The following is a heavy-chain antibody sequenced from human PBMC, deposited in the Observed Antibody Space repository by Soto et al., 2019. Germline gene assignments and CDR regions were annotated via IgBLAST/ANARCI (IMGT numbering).Heavy chain of an antibody. J-gene: IGHJ3*02. V-gene: IGHV3-33*01. CDR1: GFTFSSYG. CDR3: ARAGDILTGLGMGNDAFDI. Sequence: GGSLRLSCAASGFTFSSYGMHWVRQAPGKGLEWVAVIWYDGSNKYYADSVKGRFTISRDNSKNTLYLQMNSLRAEDTAVYYCARAGDILTGLGMGNDAFDIWGQGTMVTVSS. D-gene: IGHD3-9*01. CDR2: IWYDGSNK.